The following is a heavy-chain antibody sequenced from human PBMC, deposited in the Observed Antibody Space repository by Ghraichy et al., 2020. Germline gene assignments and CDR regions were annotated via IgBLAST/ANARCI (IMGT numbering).Heavy chain of an antibody. CDR2: LTQNDDTT. CDR3: ARVVYSSGWYDLDAFDL. J-gene: IGHJ3*01. Sequence: GGSLRLSCAASGFTVNTYDMNWVRQAPGKGXEWVSVLTQNDDTTFYADSVKGRFTISRDSSKNTLFLQMNSLRAEDTALYYCARVVYSSGWYDLDAFDL. CDR1: GFTVNTYD. D-gene: IGHD6-19*01. V-gene: IGHV3-23*01.